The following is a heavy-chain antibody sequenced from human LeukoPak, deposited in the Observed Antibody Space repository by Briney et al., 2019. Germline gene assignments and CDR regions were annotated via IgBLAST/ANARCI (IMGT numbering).Heavy chain of an antibody. D-gene: IGHD3-10*01. CDR2: ISGSGGST. J-gene: IGHJ4*02. V-gene: IGHV3-23*01. CDR1: GFTFSSYA. CDR3: AKNPLLWFGPPSEYYFDY. Sequence: PGGSLRLFCAASGFTFSSYAMSWVRQAPGKGLEWVSAISGSGGSTYYADSVKGRFTISRDNSKNTLYLQMNSLRAEDTAVYYCAKNPLLWFGPPSEYYFDYWGQGTLVTVSS.